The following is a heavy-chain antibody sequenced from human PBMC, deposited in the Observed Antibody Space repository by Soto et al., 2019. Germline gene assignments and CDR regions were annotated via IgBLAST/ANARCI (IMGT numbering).Heavy chain of an antibody. CDR2: IYYSGST. J-gene: IGHJ4*02. D-gene: IGHD2-15*01. CDR1: GGSISSYY. V-gene: IGHV4-59*08. CDR3: ARRWGSAADY. Sequence: NPSENLSLTCTVSGGSISSYYWSWIRQPPGKGLEWIGHIYYSGSTNYNPSLKSRVTISVDTSKNQFSLKLSSVTAAATAGYYCARRWGSAADYWGQGTLVTVSS.